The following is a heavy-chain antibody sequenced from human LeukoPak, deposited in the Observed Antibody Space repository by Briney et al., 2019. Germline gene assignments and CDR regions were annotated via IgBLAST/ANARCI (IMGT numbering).Heavy chain of an antibody. D-gene: IGHD3-3*01. CDR2: INHSGST. V-gene: IGHV4-34*01. CDR3: ARGPGVFGWFDY. J-gene: IGHJ4*02. CDR1: GGSFSGYY. Sequence: SETLSLTCAVYGGSFSGYYWSWIRRPPGKGLEWIGEINHSGSTNYNPSLKSRVTISVDTSKNQFSLKLSSVTAADTAVYYCARGPGVFGWFDYWGQGTLVTVSS.